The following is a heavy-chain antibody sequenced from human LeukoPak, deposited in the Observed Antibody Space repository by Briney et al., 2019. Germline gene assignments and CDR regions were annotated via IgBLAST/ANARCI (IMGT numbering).Heavy chain of an antibody. CDR2: ISWNSGSI. D-gene: IGHD1-26*01. J-gene: IGHJ4*02. CDR3: AVGAPSY. V-gene: IGHV3-9*01. CDR1: GFTFDDYA. Sequence: GGSLRLSCAASGFTFDDYAMHWVRQAPGKGLEWVSGISWNSGSIGYADSVKGRFTISRDNAKNSLYLQMNSLRAEDTALYYCAVGAPSYWGQGTLVTVSS.